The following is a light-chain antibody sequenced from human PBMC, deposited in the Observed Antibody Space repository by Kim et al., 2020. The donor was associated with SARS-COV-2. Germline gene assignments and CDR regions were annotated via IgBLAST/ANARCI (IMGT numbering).Light chain of an antibody. CDR2: AAS. V-gene: IGKV1-27*01. J-gene: IGKJ1*01. CDR3: QKCDSAPWT. Sequence: ASEGDRCTITCRAIQDISNDLAWFQLKPGKAPKLLIYAASALQPGVPSRFSGSGSGTDFTLTVTSLQPEDVATYYCQKCDSAPWTFGQGTKVDIK. CDR1: QDISND.